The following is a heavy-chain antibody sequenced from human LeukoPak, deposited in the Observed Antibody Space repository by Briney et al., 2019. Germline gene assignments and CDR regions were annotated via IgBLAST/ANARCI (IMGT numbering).Heavy chain of an antibody. D-gene: IGHD3-22*01. CDR1: GFTFSSYW. J-gene: IGHJ4*02. CDR3: ARDRISGYYYFDY. V-gene: IGHV3-48*01. CDR2: ISSSSSTI. Sequence: GGSLRLSCAASGFTFSSYWMSWVRQAPGKGLEWVSYISSSSSTIYYADSVKGRFTISRDNAKNSLYLQMNSLRAEDTAVYYRARDRISGYYYFDYWGQGTLVTVSS.